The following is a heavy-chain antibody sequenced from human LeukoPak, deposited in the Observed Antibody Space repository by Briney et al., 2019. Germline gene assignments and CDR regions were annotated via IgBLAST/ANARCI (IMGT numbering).Heavy chain of an antibody. CDR3: ARLRGAMAPVTSDFDY. D-gene: IGHD4-17*01. CDR2: GFYSGSA. V-gene: IGHV4-39*01. CDR1: GGSISGSSYY. Sequence: SETLSLTCTVSGGSISGSSYYWAWVRQPPGKGLEWVGSGFYSGSAYSNPSLKSRVTISVDTSRNQFSLNLSSVTAADTAVYYCARLRGAMAPVTSDFDYWGQGTLVTVSS. J-gene: IGHJ4*02.